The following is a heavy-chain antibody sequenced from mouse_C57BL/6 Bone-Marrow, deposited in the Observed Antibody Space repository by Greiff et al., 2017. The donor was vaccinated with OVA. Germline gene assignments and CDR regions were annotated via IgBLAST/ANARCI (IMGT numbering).Heavy chain of an antibody. D-gene: IGHD2-1*01. J-gene: IGHJ1*03. Sequence: EVKLVASGGGLVQPGGSLSLSCAASGFTFTDYYMSWVRQPPGKALEWLGFIRNKANGYTIEYSASVTGRFTISRDNSQSILSLQKNAPRAEDSGTYYGARYDCNQRPYWYFDVWGTGTTVTVSS. CDR1: GFTFTDYY. CDR2: IRNKANGYTI. CDR3: ARYDCNQRPYWYFDV. V-gene: IGHV7-3*01.